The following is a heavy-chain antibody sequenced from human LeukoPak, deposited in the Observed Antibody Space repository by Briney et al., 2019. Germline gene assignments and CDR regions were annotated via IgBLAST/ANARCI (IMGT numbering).Heavy chain of an antibody. CDR2: IKQDGSEK. V-gene: IGHV3-7*03. J-gene: IGHJ4*02. D-gene: IGHD5-18*01. CDR3: ARTPGYPHSYGYDHPFSFDY. CDR1: GFTFSSYW. Sequence: QTGGSLRLSCAASGFTFSSYWMSWVRQAPGKGLEWVANIKQDGSEKYYVDSVKGRFTISRDNAKNTLYLQMNSLRAEDTAVYYCARTPGYPHSYGYDHPFSFDYWGQGTLVTVSS.